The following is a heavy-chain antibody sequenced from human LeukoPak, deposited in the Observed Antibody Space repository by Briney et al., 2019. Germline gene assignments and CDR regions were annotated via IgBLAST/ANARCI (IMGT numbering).Heavy chain of an antibody. J-gene: IGHJ5*02. D-gene: IGHD2-21*02. Sequence: PGGSLRPSCAASGFTFDDYGMSWVRQAPGKGLEWVSGINWNGGSTGYADSVKGRFTISRDNAKNSLYLQMNSLRAEDTALYHCARGFVVVTAIRLVESWFDPWGQGTLVTVSS. CDR2: INWNGGST. CDR3: ARGFVVVTAIRLVESWFDP. CDR1: GFTFDDYG. V-gene: IGHV3-20*01.